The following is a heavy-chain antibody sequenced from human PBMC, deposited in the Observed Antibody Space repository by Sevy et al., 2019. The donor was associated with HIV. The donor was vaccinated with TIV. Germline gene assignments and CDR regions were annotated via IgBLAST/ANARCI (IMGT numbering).Heavy chain of an antibody. CDR1: GGSISSYY. D-gene: IGHD3-10*01. CDR3: ARVGVVVRGVINYYDYYYMDV. Sequence: SETLSLTCTVSGGSISSYYWSWIRQPPGKGLEWIGYIYYSGSTNYNPSLKSRVTISVDTSKNQFSLKLSSVTAADTAVYYCARVGVVVRGVINYYDYYYMDVWGKGTTVTVSS. CDR2: IYYSGST. V-gene: IGHV4-59*01. J-gene: IGHJ6*03.